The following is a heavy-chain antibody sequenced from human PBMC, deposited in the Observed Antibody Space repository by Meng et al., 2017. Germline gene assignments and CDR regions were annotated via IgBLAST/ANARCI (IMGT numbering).Heavy chain of an antibody. V-gene: IGHV1-69*06. CDR1: GGTFNSYA. J-gene: IGHJ4*02. Sequence: QVQLVQSGAGVKKPGSWGKVSCKASGGTFNSYAIGWVRQAPGQGLEWMGGIIPIFGTANYAQKFQGRVTITADKSTSTAYMELSSLRSEDTAVYYCASNDGTGDRTGGDYWGQGTLVTVSS. CDR2: IIPIFGTA. D-gene: IGHD7-27*01. CDR3: ASNDGTGDRTGGDY.